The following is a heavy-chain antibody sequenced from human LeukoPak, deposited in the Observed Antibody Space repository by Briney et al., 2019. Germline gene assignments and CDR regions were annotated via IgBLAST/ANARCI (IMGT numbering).Heavy chain of an antibody. D-gene: IGHD3-16*01. CDR2: ISTYNVNT. V-gene: IGHV1-18*01. Sequence: ASVKVSCKASGYTLTSYGIDWVRQAPGQGLEWMGGISTYNVNTNHAQKFQGRVTVTTDTSTSTTYMELSSLRSDDTAVYYCASMRVGDSWFDSWGQGTLVTVSS. CDR3: ASMRVGDSWFDS. J-gene: IGHJ5*01. CDR1: GYTLTSYG.